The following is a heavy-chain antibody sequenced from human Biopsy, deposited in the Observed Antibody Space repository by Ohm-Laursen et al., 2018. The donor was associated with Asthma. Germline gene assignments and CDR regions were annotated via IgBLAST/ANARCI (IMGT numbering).Heavy chain of an antibody. J-gene: IGHJ4*02. CDR3: VRAVRNEQWLDPFDY. Sequence: SETLSLTYSVYGGSISRFYWSWIRQSPEKGLEWMGYVYWTGSTNYNPSLKSRITMSVDTSKNRMFLELTSVTAADTAIYYCVRAVRNEQWLDPFDYWGQGKPVTVSS. CDR2: VYWTGST. D-gene: IGHD6-19*01. V-gene: IGHV4-59*01. CDR1: GGSISRFY.